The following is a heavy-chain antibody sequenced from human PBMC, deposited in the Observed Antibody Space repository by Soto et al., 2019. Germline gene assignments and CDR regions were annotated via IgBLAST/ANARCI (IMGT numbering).Heavy chain of an antibody. J-gene: IGHJ6*02. V-gene: IGHV1-69*06. CDR2: IIPIFGTP. CDR1: GGAFSNHA. D-gene: IGHD5-18*01. CDR3: ARGDKGDVYRYGPYPDYYCSMDV. Sequence: QRVQSGAEVKKPGSSVKVSCKAAGGAFSNHAISWARQAPGQGLEWMGGIIPIFGTPMYAQEFTGRVTITADKSMSTVYMELSSLRSEDTAVYYCARGDKGDVYRYGPYPDYYCSMDVWGQGTTVTVSS.